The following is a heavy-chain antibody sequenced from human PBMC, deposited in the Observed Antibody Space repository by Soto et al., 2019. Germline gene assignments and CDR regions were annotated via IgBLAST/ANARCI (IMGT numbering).Heavy chain of an antibody. V-gene: IGHV1-2*02. CDR3: ARGDSFLLSPFDP. CDR1: GDTFTDYY. Sequence: SVKVSCKASGDTFTDYYIYWMRQAPGQGLEWMGWINPDSGDTHYAQDFEGRVTMTRDTSTSTAYMELNSLKSDDTAVYFCARGDSFLLSPFDPWGQGTLVTVSS. D-gene: IGHD3-3*01. CDR2: INPDSGDT. J-gene: IGHJ5*02.